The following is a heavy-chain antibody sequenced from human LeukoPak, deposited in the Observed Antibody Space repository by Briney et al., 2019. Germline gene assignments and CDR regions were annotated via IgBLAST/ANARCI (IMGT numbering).Heavy chain of an antibody. J-gene: IGHJ4*02. Sequence: GGSLRLSCAASGFTFSSYEMNWVRQAPGKGLEWVSYISSSGSTIYYADSVKGRFTISRDDAKNSLYLQMNSLRAEDTAVYYCAREGQYGSGIDYWGQGTLVTVSS. D-gene: IGHD3-10*01. CDR2: ISSSGSTI. CDR1: GFTFSSYE. V-gene: IGHV3-48*03. CDR3: AREGQYGSGIDY.